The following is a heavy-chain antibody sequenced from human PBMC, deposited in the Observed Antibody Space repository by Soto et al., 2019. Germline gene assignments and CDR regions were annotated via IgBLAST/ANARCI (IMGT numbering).Heavy chain of an antibody. Sequence: ESGGGLVQPGGSVRLSCEASGFTFSSYSMTWVRQAPGKGLEWVSAINGGSTVTYYTDSVRGRFTISRDNAKNTLYLQMNSLRAEDTALYYCAANGGLDYWGQGTLVTVSS. CDR2: INGGSTVT. D-gene: IGHD3-16*01. CDR1: GFTFSSYS. J-gene: IGHJ4*02. V-gene: IGHV3-23*01. CDR3: AANGGLDY.